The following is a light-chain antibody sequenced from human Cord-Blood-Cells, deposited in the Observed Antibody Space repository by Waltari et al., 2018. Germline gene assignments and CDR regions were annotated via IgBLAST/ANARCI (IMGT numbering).Light chain of an antibody. CDR1: SGINVGTYR. CDR2: YKSDSDK. J-gene: IGLJ3*02. CDR3: MIWHSSAWV. V-gene: IGLV5-45*02. Sequence: QAVLTQPSSLSASPGASASLTCTLRSGINVGTYRIYWYQQKPGSPPQYLLRYKSDSDKQQGDGVPGRCSGAKDAWANAGILRISGLQSEDEADYYCMIWHSSAWVFGGGTKLTVL.